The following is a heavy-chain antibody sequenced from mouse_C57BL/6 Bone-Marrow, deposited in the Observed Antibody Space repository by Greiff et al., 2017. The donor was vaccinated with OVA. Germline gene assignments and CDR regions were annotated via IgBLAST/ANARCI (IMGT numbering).Heavy chain of an antibody. J-gene: IGHJ2*01. Sequence: EVKVVESGGGLVQSGRSLRLSCATSGFTFSDFYMEWVRQAPGKGLEWIAASRNKANDYTTEYSASVKGLFIVSRDTSQSILYLQMNALRAEDTAIYYCARELDSSGVFDYWGQGTTLTVSS. CDR1: GFTFSDFY. CDR2: SRNKANDYTT. D-gene: IGHD3-2*02. CDR3: ARELDSSGVFDY. V-gene: IGHV7-1*01.